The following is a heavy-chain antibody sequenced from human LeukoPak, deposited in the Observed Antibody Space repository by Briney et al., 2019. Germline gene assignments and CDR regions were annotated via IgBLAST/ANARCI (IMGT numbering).Heavy chain of an antibody. CDR3: ASSDPRDY. Sequence: GGSLGLSCAASGFTFSSYSMNWVRQAPGKGLEWVSYISSSSSLIHYADSVKGRFTISRDNAKNSLYLQMNSLRDEDTAVYYCASSDPRDYWGQGTLVTVSS. CDR2: ISSSSSLI. V-gene: IGHV3-48*02. J-gene: IGHJ4*02. CDR1: GFTFSSYS.